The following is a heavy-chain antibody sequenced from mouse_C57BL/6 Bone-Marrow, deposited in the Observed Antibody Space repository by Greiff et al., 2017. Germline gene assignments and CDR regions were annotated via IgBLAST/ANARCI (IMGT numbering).Heavy chain of an antibody. CDR1: GFSFNTYA. V-gene: IGHV10-1*01. CDR3: VRRGFAY. J-gene: IGHJ3*01. Sequence: EVQVVEPGGGLVQPKGSLKLSCAASGFSFNTYAMNWVRQAPGKGLEWVARIRSKSNNYATYYADSVKDRFTISRDDSESMLYLQMNNLKTEDTAMYYCVRRGFAYWGQGTLVTVSA. CDR2: IRSKSNNYAT.